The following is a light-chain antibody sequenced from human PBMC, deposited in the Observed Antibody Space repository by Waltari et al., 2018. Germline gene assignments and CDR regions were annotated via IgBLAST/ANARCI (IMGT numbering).Light chain of an antibody. V-gene: IGKV3-20*01. Sequence: EIVLTQSPGTLSLSPGERAPLSCRATQSVSHNNLAWYQQKDGQAPRLLIYGASSRATGIPDRFSGSGSGTDFTLSISRLEPEDYGVYYCQQYAGSPITFGGGTKVEI. CDR3: QQYAGSPIT. J-gene: IGKJ4*01. CDR2: GAS. CDR1: QSVSHNN.